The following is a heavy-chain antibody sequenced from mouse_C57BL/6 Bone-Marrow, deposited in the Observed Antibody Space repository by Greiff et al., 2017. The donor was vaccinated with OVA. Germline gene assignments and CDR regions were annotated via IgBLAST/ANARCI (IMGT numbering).Heavy chain of an antibody. D-gene: IGHD1-1*01. CDR3: AHYGSRLYLHY. J-gene: IGHJ2*02. Sequence: QVQLKQPGAELVRPGTSVKLSCKASGYTFTNYWMHWVTQRPGQGLEWIGVIAPSDSYIKYNQKFKGRATLTVDTSSSTAYMHLSSLTSEDSAVYYCAHYGSRLYLHYWGQGTSLTVSS. CDR1: GYTFTNYW. V-gene: IGHV1-59*01. CDR2: IAPSDSYI.